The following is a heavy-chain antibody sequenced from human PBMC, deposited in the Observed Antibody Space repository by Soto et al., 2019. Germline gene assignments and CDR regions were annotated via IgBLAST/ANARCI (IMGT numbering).Heavy chain of an antibody. Sequence: QMQLVQSGPEVKKPGTSVKVSCKASGFTFTSSAMQWVRQARGQRLEWIGWIVVGSGNTKYAQKFQERVTITRDMSKSTAYMELSSLRSENTAVYYCAPAKIDYGDTGVFDYWGQGTLVTVSS. CDR3: APAKIDYGDTGVFDY. CDR2: IVVGSGNT. CDR1: GFTFTSSA. V-gene: IGHV1-58*02. D-gene: IGHD4-17*01. J-gene: IGHJ4*02.